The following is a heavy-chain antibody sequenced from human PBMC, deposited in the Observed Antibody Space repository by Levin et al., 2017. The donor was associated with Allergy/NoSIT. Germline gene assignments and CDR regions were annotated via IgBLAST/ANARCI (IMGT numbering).Heavy chain of an antibody. CDR2: ISYGGNDK. CDR3: ARGYTLGDLDH. D-gene: IGHD3-16*01. CDR1: GFTFSSYA. J-gene: IGHJ4*02. Sequence: SGGSLRLSCAASGFTFSSYAIHWVRQAPGKGLEWVAIISYGGNDKDYADSVRGRFTISRDNSENMVYLQMNSLRGEDTAVYFCARGYTLGDLDHWGQGSLVTVSS. V-gene: IGHV3-30-3*01.